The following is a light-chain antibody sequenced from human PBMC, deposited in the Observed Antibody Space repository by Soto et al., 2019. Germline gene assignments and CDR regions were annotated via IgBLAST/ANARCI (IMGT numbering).Light chain of an antibody. Sequence: EIVLTQSPGTLSLSPGERATLSCRASQSVSSNYLAWYQQKPGQAPRLLIFGASRRATGIPDRFSGGGSGTDFTLAISRLGPEDFAVYYCQQYATSPLTFGQGTRLQIK. CDR2: GAS. CDR1: QSVSSNY. J-gene: IGKJ5*01. V-gene: IGKV3-20*01. CDR3: QQYATSPLT.